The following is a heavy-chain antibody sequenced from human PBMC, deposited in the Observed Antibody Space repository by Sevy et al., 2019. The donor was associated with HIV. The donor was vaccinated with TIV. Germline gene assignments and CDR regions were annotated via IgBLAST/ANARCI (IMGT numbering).Heavy chain of an antibody. J-gene: IGHJ6*03. CDR3: ARDPALGYCTSSSCWPSPFYFYYMDV. D-gene: IGHD2-2*01. V-gene: IGHV1-18*01. CDR1: GYTFTSYG. CDR2: ISGKNAYT. Sequence: ASVKVSCEASGYTFTSYGISWVRQAPGQGLEWMGWISGKNAYTKYAQKFQGRVTMTTDTSTRTAYMELRSLRSDDTAVYYCARDPALGYCTSSSCWPSPFYFYYMDVWGKGTTVTVSS.